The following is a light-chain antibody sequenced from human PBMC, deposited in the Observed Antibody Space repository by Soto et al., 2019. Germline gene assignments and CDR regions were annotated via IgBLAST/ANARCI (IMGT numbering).Light chain of an antibody. Sequence: QSALAQPASVSGSPGQSITISCTGTHNYVGHENFFSWYQQHPDKVPKLIIYYVTRRASGISSRFSASQSGNTAYLAISGLLAEDDADYSCCSYSRDNPRFYVFGNGTKLTVL. V-gene: IGLV2-14*03. CDR3: CSYSRDNPRFYV. CDR2: YVT. CDR1: HNYVGHENF. J-gene: IGLJ1*01.